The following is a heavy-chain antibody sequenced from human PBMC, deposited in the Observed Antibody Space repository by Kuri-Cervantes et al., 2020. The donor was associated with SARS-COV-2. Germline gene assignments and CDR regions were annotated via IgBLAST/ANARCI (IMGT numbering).Heavy chain of an antibody. J-gene: IGHJ4*02. Sequence: GGSLRLSCAASGFTFSSYWMGWVRQAPEKGLEWVANIDQDGYEKYFVDSVKGRFSISRDNAKNSLFLQMNSLRAEDTAIYFCARPSLNTGSYFPDWGQGTLVTVSS. V-gene: IGHV3-7*03. CDR2: IDQDGYEK. D-gene: IGHD1-26*01. CDR3: ARPSLNTGSYFPD. CDR1: GFTFSSYW.